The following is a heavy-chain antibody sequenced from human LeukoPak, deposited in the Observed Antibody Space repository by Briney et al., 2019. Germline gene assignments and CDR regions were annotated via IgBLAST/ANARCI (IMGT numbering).Heavy chain of an antibody. J-gene: IGHJ5*02. CDR2: IKQDGSEK. CDR3: ARDKVGATMSWFDP. CDR1: GFTFSSYA. V-gene: IGHV3-7*01. Sequence: PGGSLRLSCAASGFTFSSYAMHWVRQAPGKGLEWVANIKQDGSEKYYVDSVKGRFTISRDNAKNSLYLQMNSLRAEDTAVYYCARDKVGATMSWFDPWGQGTLVTVSS. D-gene: IGHD1-26*01.